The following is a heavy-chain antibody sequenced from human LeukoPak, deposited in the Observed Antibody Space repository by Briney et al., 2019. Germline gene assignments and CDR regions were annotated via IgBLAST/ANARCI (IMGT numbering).Heavy chain of an antibody. CDR1: GYTFTTYW. J-gene: IGHJ4*02. CDR3: ARADSSGYYYGEYDY. CDR2: IYPGDSDT. Sequence: GESLKISCKGSGYTFTTYWIAWVRQMPGKGLEWMGIIYPGDSDTRYSPSFQGQVTTSADKSISTAYLQWSSLKASDTAMYYCARADSSGYYYGEYDYWGQGTQVTVSS. V-gene: IGHV5-51*01. D-gene: IGHD3-22*01.